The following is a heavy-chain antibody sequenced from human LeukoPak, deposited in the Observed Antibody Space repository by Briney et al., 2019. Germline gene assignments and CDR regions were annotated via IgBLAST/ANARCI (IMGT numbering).Heavy chain of an antibody. Sequence: SSETLSLTCTVSGGSITFSNYYWGWVRQPPGKGLECIGSIYYGGSTYSNPSLKSRVTISADTSKSRFSLSLSSVTAADTAVYFCARLHYYDSSGSFSQHYFDHWGQGILATVSS. CDR2: IYYGGST. CDR1: GGSITFSNYY. V-gene: IGHV4-39*01. J-gene: IGHJ4*02. CDR3: ARLHYYDSSGSFSQHYFDH. D-gene: IGHD3-22*01.